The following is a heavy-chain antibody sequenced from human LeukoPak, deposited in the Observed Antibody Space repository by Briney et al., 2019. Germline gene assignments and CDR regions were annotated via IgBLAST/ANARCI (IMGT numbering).Heavy chain of an antibody. CDR3: ARLAAGTWSYDY. D-gene: IGHD6-25*01. CDR1: GDSISSSNSY. J-gene: IGHJ4*02. CDR2: LYYSGRT. V-gene: IGHV4-39*01. Sequence: SETLSLTCTVSGDSISSSNSYWGWVRQPPGKELQWIGSLYYSGRTFYTPSLESRVTMSIDTSNNQFSLRMSSVTAADTAVYYCARLAAGTWSYDYWGQGSLVTVSS.